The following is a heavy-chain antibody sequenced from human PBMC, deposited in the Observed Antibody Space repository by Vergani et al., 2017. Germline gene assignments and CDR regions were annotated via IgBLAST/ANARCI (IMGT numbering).Heavy chain of an antibody. CDR2: IRNDGTT. Sequence: VYVVESGGTLVKPGESLRLSCAASGFTFTSAWMSWVRQAPGKGLEWVGRIRNDGTTEYPAPVKGRFAISRDDSKHTVFLQMNSLKTDDTAVYFCVADVPSQRSQIDFWGRGTLVTVSS. J-gene: IGHJ4*02. V-gene: IGHV3-15*02. D-gene: IGHD3/OR15-3a*01. CDR3: VADVPSQRSQIDF. CDR1: GFTFTSAW.